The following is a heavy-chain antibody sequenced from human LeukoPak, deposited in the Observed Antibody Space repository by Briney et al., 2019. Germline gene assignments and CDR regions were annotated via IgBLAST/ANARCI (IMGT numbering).Heavy chain of an antibody. CDR1: GFTFTSYA. D-gene: IGHD6-13*01. J-gene: IGHJ4*02. CDR2: ISGSGGTT. V-gene: IGHV3-23*01. CDR3: ARGRGDSSSWYFTGWV. Sequence: GGSLRLSCAASGFTFTSYAMSWVRQAPGKGLEWVSSISGSGGTTYYADSVKGRFTISRDTSKSTLYLQMNSLRADDTAVYYCARGRGDSSSWYFTGWVWGQGTLVTVSS.